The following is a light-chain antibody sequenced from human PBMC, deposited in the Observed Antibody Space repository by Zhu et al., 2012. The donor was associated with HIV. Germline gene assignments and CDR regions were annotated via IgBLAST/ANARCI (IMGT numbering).Light chain of an antibody. J-gene: IGKJ3*01. CDR3: QQLSGYPLFI. CDR2: DTS. CDR1: QDISNY. V-gene: IGKV1-9*01. Sequence: DIQMTQSPSSLSASVGDRVTITCRASQDISNYLAWYQQKPGTAPKLLIYDTSTLQSGVPSTFSGSGSGTEFTLTISSLQPEDFATYYCQQLSGYPLFIFGPGTKVDIK.